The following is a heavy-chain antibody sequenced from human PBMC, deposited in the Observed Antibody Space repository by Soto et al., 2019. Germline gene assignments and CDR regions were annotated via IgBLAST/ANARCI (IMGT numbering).Heavy chain of an antibody. CDR1: GFSFSSYV. CDR3: AGVYYGGDSVNNF. D-gene: IGHD2-21*02. CDR2: TSYDGNNR. V-gene: IGHV3-30-3*01. J-gene: IGHJ4*02. Sequence: PGGSLRLSCAGSGFSFSSYVLSWVRQAPGRGLEWVAATSYDGNNRYYADSVKGRFIISRDNSKNTLDLEMETPRPEDTAVYYCAGVYYGGDSVNNFWGQGTPVTVSS.